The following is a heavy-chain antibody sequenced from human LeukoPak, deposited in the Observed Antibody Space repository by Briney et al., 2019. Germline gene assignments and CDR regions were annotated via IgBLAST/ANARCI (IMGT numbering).Heavy chain of an antibody. Sequence: GGSLRLSCAASGFTISAYVMSWVRQAPGKGLQWVSAITGSGGGTYYADSVKGRFTISRDNSKNTLFLQMNSLRAEDTAVYFCAKPLPGGQQVVDSWGQGTLVTVSS. CDR3: AKPLPGGQQVVDS. CDR1: GFTISAYV. D-gene: IGHD6-13*01. CDR2: ITGSGGGT. V-gene: IGHV3-23*01. J-gene: IGHJ4*02.